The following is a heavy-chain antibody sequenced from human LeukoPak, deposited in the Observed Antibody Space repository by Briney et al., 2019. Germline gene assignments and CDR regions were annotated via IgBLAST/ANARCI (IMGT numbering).Heavy chain of an antibody. CDR3: AKSQQWLVPYFQH. J-gene: IGHJ1*01. CDR2: ISWNSGSI. V-gene: IGHV3-9*01. Sequence: PGRSLRLSCAGSGFTFDDYAMHWVRQAPGKGLEWVSGISWNSGSIGCADSVKGRFTISRDNAKNSLYLQMNSLRAEDTALYYCAKSQQWLVPYFQHWGQGTLVTVSS. CDR1: GFTFDDYA. D-gene: IGHD6-19*01.